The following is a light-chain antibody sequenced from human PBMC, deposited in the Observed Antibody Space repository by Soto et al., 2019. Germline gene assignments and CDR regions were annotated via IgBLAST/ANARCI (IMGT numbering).Light chain of an antibody. CDR3: SSYTSSYTWV. Sequence: QSALTQPTSVSGSPGQSITISCTGNHNDIGTYDYVSWYQQHPGRAPRLLIYGVTTRPSGISDRFSGSKSGNAASLTISGLQAEDEGDYYCSSYTSSYTWVFGGGTKVTVL. CDR2: GVT. CDR1: HNDIGTYDY. V-gene: IGLV2-14*03. J-gene: IGLJ3*02.